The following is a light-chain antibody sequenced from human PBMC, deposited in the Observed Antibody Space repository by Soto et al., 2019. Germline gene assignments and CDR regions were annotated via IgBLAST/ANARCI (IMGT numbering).Light chain of an antibody. CDR2: DAS. Sequence: EIVLTQSPGTQSLSPGERATLSSRASQTISASYLAWYQQKLGQAPRLLIYDASSRAAGIPDRFSGSGSGTDFTLTISRLEPEDFAVYYCQQYSMSPSTFGQGTKVEIK. J-gene: IGKJ1*01. CDR1: QTISASY. CDR3: QQYSMSPST. V-gene: IGKV3-20*01.